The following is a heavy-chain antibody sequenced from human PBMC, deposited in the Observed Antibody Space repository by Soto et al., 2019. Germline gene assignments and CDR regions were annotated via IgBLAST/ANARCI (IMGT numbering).Heavy chain of an antibody. CDR1: GFSLSTSGMC. CDR2: IDWDDDK. CDR3: ARIILWFGEPRGYYFDY. Sequence: SGPTLVNPTQTLTLTCTFSGFSLSTSGMCVSWIRQPPGKALEWLARIDWDDDKYYSTSLKTRLTISKDTSKNQVVLTMTNMDPVDTATYYCARIILWFGEPRGYYFDYWGQVTLVTVSS. J-gene: IGHJ4*02. D-gene: IGHD3-10*01. V-gene: IGHV2-70*11.